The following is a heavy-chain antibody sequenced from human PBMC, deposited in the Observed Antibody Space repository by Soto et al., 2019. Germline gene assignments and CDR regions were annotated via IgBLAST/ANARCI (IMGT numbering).Heavy chain of an antibody. CDR3: ARSGGYCTNGVCYTGNFDY. Sequence: GGSLRLSCAASGFTFSSYSMNWVRQAPGKGLEWVSSISSSSSYIYYADSVKGRFTISRDNAKNSLYLQMNSLRAEDTAVYYCARSGGYCTNGVCYTGNFDYWGQGTLVTVSS. D-gene: IGHD2-8*01. J-gene: IGHJ4*02. V-gene: IGHV3-21*01. CDR2: ISSSSSYI. CDR1: GFTFSSYS.